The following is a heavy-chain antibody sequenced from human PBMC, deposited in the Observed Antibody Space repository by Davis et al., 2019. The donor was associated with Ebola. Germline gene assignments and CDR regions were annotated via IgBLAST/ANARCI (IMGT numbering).Heavy chain of an antibody. CDR2: ISYDGSYA. CDR1: GFTFNRFG. J-gene: IGHJ4*02. Sequence: PGGSLRLSCAASGFTFNRFGVHWVRQAPGKGLEWVAVISYDGSYAEYADSVKGRFTISRDNSSNTLFLQMTSLTAEDTATYYCARDTLLAAISYFDLWGQGTQVTVSS. V-gene: IGHV3-30*03. CDR3: ARDTLLAAISYFDL. D-gene: IGHD2-15*01.